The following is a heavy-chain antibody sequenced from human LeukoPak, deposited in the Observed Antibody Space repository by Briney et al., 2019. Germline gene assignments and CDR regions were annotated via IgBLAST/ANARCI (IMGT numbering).Heavy chain of an antibody. D-gene: IGHD4-17*01. J-gene: IGHJ4*02. V-gene: IGHV3-21*01. CDR1: GFTFSTPS. CDR3: ARTPGDLWSWHDY. Sequence: VGSLRISCAATGFTFSTPSINWVRQAPGQGLHWVSSITSGSDVYYADSVKGRFTISRDNAKNSLYLQMNSLRAEDTAVYYCARTPGDLWSWHDYWGQGTLVTVSA. CDR2: ITSGSDV.